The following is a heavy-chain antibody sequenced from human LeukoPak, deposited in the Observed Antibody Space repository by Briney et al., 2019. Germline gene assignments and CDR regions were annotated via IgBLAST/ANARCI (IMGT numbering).Heavy chain of an antibody. CDR1: GFDISYNY. J-gene: IGHJ3*02. CDR3: ARERYCSSTSCHDAFDI. CDR2: ISSSSSYI. Sequence: GGSLRLSCAASGFDISYNYVGWVRQAPGKGLEWVSSISSSSSYIYYADSVKGRFTISRDNAKNSLYLQMNSLRAEDTAVYYCARERYCSSTSCHDAFDIWGQGTMVTVSS. V-gene: IGHV3-21*01. D-gene: IGHD2-2*01.